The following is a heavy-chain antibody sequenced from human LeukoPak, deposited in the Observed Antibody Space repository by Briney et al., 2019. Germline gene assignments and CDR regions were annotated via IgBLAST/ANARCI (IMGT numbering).Heavy chain of an antibody. V-gene: IGHV4-59*08. CDR2: IYYSGST. Sequence: SETLSLTCTVSGGSISSYYWSRIRQPPGKGLEWIGYIYYSGSTNYNPSLKSRVTISVDTSKNQFSLKLSSVTAADTAVYYCARQVYYYYYMDVWGKGTTVTVSS. J-gene: IGHJ6*03. CDR1: GGSISSYY. CDR3: ARQVYYYYYMDV.